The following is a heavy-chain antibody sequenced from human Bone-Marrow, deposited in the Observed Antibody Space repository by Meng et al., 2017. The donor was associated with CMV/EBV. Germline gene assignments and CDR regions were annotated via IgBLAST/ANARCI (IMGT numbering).Heavy chain of an antibody. V-gene: IGHV1-46*01. Sequence: ASVKVSCKASGYTFTSYYMHWVRQAPGQGLEWMGIINPSGGSTSYAQKFQGRVTMTRDTSTSTVYMELSSLRSEDTAVYYCARDHPGTAYCSGGSCNQGWFDPWGQGTLVTVSS. J-gene: IGHJ5*02. CDR1: GYTFTSYY. CDR3: ARDHPGTAYCSGGSCNQGWFDP. D-gene: IGHD2-15*01. CDR2: INPSGGST.